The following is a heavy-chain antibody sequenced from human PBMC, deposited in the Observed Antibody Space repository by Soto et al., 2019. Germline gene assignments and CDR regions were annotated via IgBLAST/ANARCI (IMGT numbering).Heavy chain of an antibody. V-gene: IGHV3-30-3*01. Sequence: QVQLVESGGGVVQPGRSLRLSCAASGFTFSSYAMHWVRQAPGKGLEWVAVISYDGSNKYYADSVKGRFTISRDNSKNTLYLKMNSLRAEDTAVYYGARSSGYWGQGTLVTVSS. CDR3: ARSSGY. D-gene: IGHD3-10*01. J-gene: IGHJ4*02. CDR2: ISYDGSNK. CDR1: GFTFSSYA.